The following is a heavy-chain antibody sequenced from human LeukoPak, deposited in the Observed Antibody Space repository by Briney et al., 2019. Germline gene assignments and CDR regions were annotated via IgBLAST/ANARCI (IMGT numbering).Heavy chain of an antibody. CDR1: GFTFSNYA. V-gene: IGHV3-23*01. Sequence: GGSLRLSCAASGFTFSNYAMRWVRQAPGKGLEWVSGISGSGDSTYYADSVKGRFTISRDNSKNTLYLQMNSLRAEDTAAYYCAKDRGYNYQYYYYMDVWGKGTTVTISS. CDR3: AKDRGYNYQYYYYMDV. CDR2: ISGSGDST. D-gene: IGHD5-18*01. J-gene: IGHJ6*03.